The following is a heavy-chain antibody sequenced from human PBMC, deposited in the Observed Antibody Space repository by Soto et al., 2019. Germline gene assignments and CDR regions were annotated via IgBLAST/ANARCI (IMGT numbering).Heavy chain of an antibody. D-gene: IGHD1-26*01. CDR3: ARCIVGSRDYFNS. CDR1: GGSVSSGSYY. V-gene: IGHV4-61*01. J-gene: IGHJ4*02. Sequence: PSETLSLTCTVSGGSVSSGSYYWSWIPRPPGKGLEGIGYISYSGSTNYTPTLKSRVTISVATSQNPFTLKLTSGNAADTAVYSCARCIVGSRDYFNSWGQGTLVTVS. CDR2: ISYSGST.